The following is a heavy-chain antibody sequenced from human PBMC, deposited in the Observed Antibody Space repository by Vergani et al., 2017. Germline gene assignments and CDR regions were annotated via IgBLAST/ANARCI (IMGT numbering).Heavy chain of an antibody. D-gene: IGHD3-22*01. J-gene: IGHJ3*02. Sequence: QVQLVQSGAEVKKPGSSVKVSCKASGGTFSSYAISWVRQAPGQGLEWMGGIIPIFGTANYAQKFQGRVTITADESTSTAYMARSSLRSDDTAVYYCARDRTPYDSSGYYRTDAFDIWGQGTMVTVSS. V-gene: IGHV1-69*01. CDR1: GGTFSSYA. CDR3: ARDRTPYDSSGYYRTDAFDI. CDR2: IIPIFGTA.